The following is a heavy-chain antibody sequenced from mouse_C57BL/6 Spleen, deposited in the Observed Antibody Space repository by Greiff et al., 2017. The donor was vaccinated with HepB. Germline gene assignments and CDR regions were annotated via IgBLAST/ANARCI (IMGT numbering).Heavy chain of an antibody. CDR2: IDPANGNT. CDR1: GFNIKNTY. CDR3: ARSGVRRAMDY. V-gene: IGHV14-3*01. Sequence: EVKVEESVAELVRPGASVKLSCTASGFNIKNTYMHWVKQRPEQGLEWIGRIDPANGNTKYAPKFQGKATITADTSSNTADLQISSLTSEDTAIYYCARSGVRRAMDYWGQGTSVTVSS. J-gene: IGHJ4*01. D-gene: IGHD3-1*01.